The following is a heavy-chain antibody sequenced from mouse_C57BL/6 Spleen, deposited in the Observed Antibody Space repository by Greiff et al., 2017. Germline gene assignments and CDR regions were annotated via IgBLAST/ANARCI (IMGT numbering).Heavy chain of an antibody. Sequence: QVQLKQPGAELVKPGASVKLSCKASGYTFTSYWMHWVKQRPGQGLEWIGMIHPNSGSTNYNEKFKSKATLTVDKSSSTAYMQLSSLTSEDSAVYYCVRRNYSNPSYDAMDYWGQGTSVTVSS. CDR1: GYTFTSYW. CDR3: VRRNYSNPSYDAMDY. CDR2: IHPNSGST. J-gene: IGHJ4*01. V-gene: IGHV1-64*01. D-gene: IGHD2-5*01.